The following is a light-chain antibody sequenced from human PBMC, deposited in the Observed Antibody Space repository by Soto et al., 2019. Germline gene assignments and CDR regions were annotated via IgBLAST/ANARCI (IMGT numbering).Light chain of an antibody. Sequence: SYELTQPPSVSVAPGQTASIPCGGTNIGSRSVHWYQHKPGQAPVLVVYDDSDRPSGIPERFSGSNSGNTATLTITRVEAGDEADYYCQVWDSGTNLYVFGTGTKVTVL. CDR1: NIGSRS. V-gene: IGLV3-21*02. J-gene: IGLJ1*01. CDR2: DDS. CDR3: QVWDSGTNLYV.